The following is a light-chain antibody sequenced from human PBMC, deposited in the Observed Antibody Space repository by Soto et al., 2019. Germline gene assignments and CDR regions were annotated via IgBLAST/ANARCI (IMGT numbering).Light chain of an antibody. J-gene: IGKJ1*01. CDR3: QQRYSTPLT. CDR1: QGINNY. V-gene: IGKV1-17*03. CDR2: AVS. Sequence: DIQMTQSPSAMSASVGDIVTITFRASQGINNYLAWFQQKPGKVPKRLIYAVSSLQSGVPSRFSGSGSGTEFTLTISSLQPEDFATYYCQQRYSTPLTFGQGTKVDIK.